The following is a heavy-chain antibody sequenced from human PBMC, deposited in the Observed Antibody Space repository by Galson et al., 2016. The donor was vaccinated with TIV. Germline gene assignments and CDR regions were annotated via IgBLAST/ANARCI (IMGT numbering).Heavy chain of an antibody. CDR1: GFTFDHYT. D-gene: IGHD1-1*01. V-gene: IGHV3-43*01. J-gene: IGHJ6*03. Sequence: SLRLSCAASGFTFDHYTMHWVRQAPGKGLEWVSLISWHDDNTYYSDSVKGRFTISRDNSKNSLYLQMNSLRTEDTALYFCAKDYMWKEDYYYMDVWGKGTTVTVSS. CDR2: ISWHDDNT. CDR3: AKDYMWKEDYYYMDV.